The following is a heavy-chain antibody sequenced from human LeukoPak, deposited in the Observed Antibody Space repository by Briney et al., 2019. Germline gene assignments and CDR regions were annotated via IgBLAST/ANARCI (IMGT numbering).Heavy chain of an antibody. CDR3: ARDGYGAVEDYYYYYGMDV. CDR1: GFIVNSYA. V-gene: IGHV3-21*01. J-gene: IGHJ6*02. D-gene: IGHD4-17*01. CDR2: ISSTGSYK. Sequence: GGSLRLSCAASGFIVNSYAISWVRQAPGKGLAWVSSISSTGSYKYYADSVKGRFTISRDNAKNSLYLQMNSLRAEDTAVYYCARDGYGAVEDYYYYYGMDVWGQGTTVTVSS.